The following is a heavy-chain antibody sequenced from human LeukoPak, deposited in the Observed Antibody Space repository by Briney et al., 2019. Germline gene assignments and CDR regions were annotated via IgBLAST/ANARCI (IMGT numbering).Heavy chain of an antibody. J-gene: IGHJ6*02. V-gene: IGHV3-23*01. CDR2: ISGSGSTT. D-gene: IGHD3-16*01. Sequence: GGSLRLSCAASGFTFSSYAMSWVRQAPGKGLEWVSAISGSGSTTYYADSVKGRFTTSRDSSKNTLYLQMNSLRAEGTAVYYCAKAKDPYYYGLDVWGQGTTVTVSS. CDR1: GFTFSSYA. CDR3: AKAKDPYYYGLDV.